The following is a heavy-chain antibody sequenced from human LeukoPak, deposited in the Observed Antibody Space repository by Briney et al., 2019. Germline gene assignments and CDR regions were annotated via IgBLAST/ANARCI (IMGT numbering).Heavy chain of an antibody. V-gene: IGHV4-59*01. CDR3: ARDAAPYYYDSSGYYDL. CDR2: IYYSGST. D-gene: IGHD3-22*01. Sequence: PSETLSLTCTVSGGSINSYYWSWIRQPPGKGLEWIGYIYYSGSTNYNPSLKSRVTISVDTSKNQFSLRLSSVTAADTAVYYCARDAAPYYYDSSGYYDLWGQGTLVTVSS. J-gene: IGHJ4*02. CDR1: GGSINSYY.